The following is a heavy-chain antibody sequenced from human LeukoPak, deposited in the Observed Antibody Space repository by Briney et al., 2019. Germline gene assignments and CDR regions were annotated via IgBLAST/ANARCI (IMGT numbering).Heavy chain of an antibody. CDR3: ARGFPQF. CDR2: INPNGGGT. V-gene: IGHV1-2*02. CDR1: GYTFTGYY. Sequence: ASVKVSCKASGYTFTGYYLHWVRQAPGQGLEWMGWINPNGGGTNYAQNFQGRVTMTRDTSTSTAYMELSSLRSDDTAVYYCARGFPQFWGQGTLVTVSS. D-gene: IGHD3-3*01. J-gene: IGHJ4*02.